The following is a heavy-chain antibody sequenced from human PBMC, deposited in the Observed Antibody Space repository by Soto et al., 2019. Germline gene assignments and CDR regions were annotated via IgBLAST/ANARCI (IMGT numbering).Heavy chain of an antibody. CDR1: GGSISSGNYY. Sequence: SETLSLTCTVSGGSISSGNYYWSWIRQPPGKGLEWIGYIYYSGSTYYNPSLKSRVTISVDTSKNQFSLKLSSVTAADTVVYYCAREEYYYDSSGYRIAWFDPWGQGTLVTVSS. J-gene: IGHJ5*02. D-gene: IGHD3-22*01. CDR3: AREEYYYDSSGYRIAWFDP. V-gene: IGHV4-30-4*01. CDR2: IYYSGST.